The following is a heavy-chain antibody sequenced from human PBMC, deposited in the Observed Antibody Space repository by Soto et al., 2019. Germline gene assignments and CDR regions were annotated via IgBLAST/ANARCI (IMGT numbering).Heavy chain of an antibody. D-gene: IGHD1-26*01. Sequence: QMQLVQSGPEVKKPGTSVKVSCKGSGYSFTKSAVQWVRQARGQRLEWMGWIVVGSGDTKYAQKFQERVTVTRDVSTSTAYMEISSLKSEDTAVYYCAAEVGYLWGQGTLVTVSS. CDR3: AAEVGYL. J-gene: IGHJ5*02. V-gene: IGHV1-58*01. CDR2: IVVGSGDT. CDR1: GYSFTKSA.